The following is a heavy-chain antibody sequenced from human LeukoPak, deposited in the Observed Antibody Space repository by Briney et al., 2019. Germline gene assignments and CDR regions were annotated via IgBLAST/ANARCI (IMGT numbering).Heavy chain of an antibody. CDR1: GFAFNIYN. Sequence: PGGSLRLSCAASGFAFNIYNMNWISQAPGKGLEWVSSISGTSTYIYYADSVKGRFTISRDNAKNSLYLQMNSLRAEDTAIYYCATDRGYRTNWFDYWGQGTLVTVSS. V-gene: IGHV3-21*01. CDR3: ATDRGYRTNWFDY. CDR2: ISGTSTYI. D-gene: IGHD6-13*01. J-gene: IGHJ4*02.